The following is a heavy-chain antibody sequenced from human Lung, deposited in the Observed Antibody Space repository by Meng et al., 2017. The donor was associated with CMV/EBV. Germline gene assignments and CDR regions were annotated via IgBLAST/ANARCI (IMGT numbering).Heavy chain of an antibody. CDR3: AKRGDSSGTYAMDV. J-gene: IGHJ6*02. D-gene: IGHD3-22*01. CDR1: GFTFNTYG. Sequence: GESLKISCTGSGFTFNTYGMHWVRQAPGKGLEWVAFIRYDGTNIKYADSVKGRFTISRDNSKNTLYLQMNSLRAEDTAVYYCAKRGDSSGTYAMDVWGQGTXVTVSS. CDR2: IRYDGTNI. V-gene: IGHV3-30*02.